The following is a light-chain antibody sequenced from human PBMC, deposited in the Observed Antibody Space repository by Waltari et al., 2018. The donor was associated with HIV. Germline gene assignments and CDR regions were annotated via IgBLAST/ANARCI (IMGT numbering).Light chain of an antibody. J-gene: IGLJ2*01. Sequence: FLLSLTHSVSESPGRTVTISCTRSGGSIASNFVQWYQQRPCSAPTSVIYGDDQRPCGVPGRFSGSIDSSSNAASLTISGLKTEDEADYYGQSYDSKNVVLFVGGTKLTVL. CDR1: GGSIASNF. V-gene: IGLV6-57*04. CDR3: QSYDSKNVVL. CDR2: GDD.